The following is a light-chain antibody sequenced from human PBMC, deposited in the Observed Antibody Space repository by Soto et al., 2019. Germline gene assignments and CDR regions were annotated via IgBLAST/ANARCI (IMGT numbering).Light chain of an antibody. CDR2: GAS. CDR3: HKYYKGYPAT. CDR1: QDISHF. Sequence: DIQLTQSPSSLSASVGDRVTFTCRASQDISHFFVWYQQRPGEVPRLLIYGASTLQSGVPSSFSGSGFGTAYTITITTRQPADVVTSYCHKYYKGYPATFGQGTKVEIK. J-gene: IGKJ1*01. V-gene: IGKV1-27*01.